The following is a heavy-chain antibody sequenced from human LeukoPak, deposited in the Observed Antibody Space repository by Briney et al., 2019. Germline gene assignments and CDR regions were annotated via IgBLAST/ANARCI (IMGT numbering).Heavy chain of an antibody. J-gene: IGHJ4*02. CDR1: GGTFGSYA. V-gene: IGHV1-69*04. Sequence: GASVKVSCKASGGTFGSYAISWVRQAPGQGLEWMGRIISILGIANYAQKFQGRVTITADKSTSTAYMELSSLRSEDTAVYYCARLKGIAAAGIDYWGQGTLVTVSS. CDR2: IISILGIA. D-gene: IGHD6-13*01. CDR3: ARLKGIAAAGIDY.